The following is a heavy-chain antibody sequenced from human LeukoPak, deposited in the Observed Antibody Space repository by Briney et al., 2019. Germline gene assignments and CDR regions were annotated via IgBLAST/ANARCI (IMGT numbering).Heavy chain of an antibody. CDR2: INHSGST. V-gene: IGHV4-34*01. J-gene: IGHJ2*01. CDR1: GGSFSDYY. Sequence: SETLSLTCAVYGGSFSDYYWSWIRQPPGKGLEWIGEINHSGSTNYNPSLKSRVTISVDTSKNQFSLKLSSVTAADTAVYYCARPHLLTGYYIGWYFDLWGRGTLVTVSS. D-gene: IGHD3-9*01. CDR3: ARPHLLTGYYIGWYFDL.